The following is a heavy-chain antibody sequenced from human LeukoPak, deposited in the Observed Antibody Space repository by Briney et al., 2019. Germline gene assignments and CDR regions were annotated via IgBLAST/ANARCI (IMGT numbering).Heavy chain of an antibody. CDR1: GFTFDDYG. D-gene: IGHD2-21*02. V-gene: IGHV3-20*04. CDR3: AKVGDGDDY. CDR2: INWNGGST. Sequence: GGSLRLPCTASGFTFDDYGMIWVRQAPGKGLEWVSGINWNGGSTGYADSVKGRFTISRDNAKNSLYLQMNSLRAEDTALYYCAKVGDGDDYWGQGTLVTVSS. J-gene: IGHJ4*02.